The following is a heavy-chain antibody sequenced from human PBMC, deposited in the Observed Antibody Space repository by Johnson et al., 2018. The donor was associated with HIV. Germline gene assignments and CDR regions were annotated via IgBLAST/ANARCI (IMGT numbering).Heavy chain of an antibody. Sequence: QVHLVESGGGVVQPGRSLRLSCAASGFTFSSYAIHWVRQAPGKGLEWVAVLSSGGDTWYAGSVTGRFTISRDNSKNTLYLQMNSLRAEDTAVYYCARGCRDGYTCDVFDIWGQGTMVTVSP. D-gene: IGHD5-24*01. CDR1: GFTFSSYA. CDR3: ARGCRDGYTCDVFDI. V-gene: IGHV3-30*14. J-gene: IGHJ3*02. CDR2: LSSGGDT.